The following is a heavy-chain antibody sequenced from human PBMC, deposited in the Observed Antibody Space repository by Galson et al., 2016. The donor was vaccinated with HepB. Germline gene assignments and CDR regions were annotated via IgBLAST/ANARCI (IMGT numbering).Heavy chain of an antibody. V-gene: IGHV1-69*13. D-gene: IGHD5-24*01. CDR1: GGTFTSYA. Sequence: SVKVSCKASGGTFTSYAISWVRQAPGQGLEWMGGIIPIFGTSNYAQKFQGRVTITADDSTSTAYMELSSLRSEDTAVYYCARVRDGYNHYYYYGMDVGGQGATVTVSS. J-gene: IGHJ6*02. CDR2: IIPIFGTS. CDR3: ARVRDGYNHYYYYGMDV.